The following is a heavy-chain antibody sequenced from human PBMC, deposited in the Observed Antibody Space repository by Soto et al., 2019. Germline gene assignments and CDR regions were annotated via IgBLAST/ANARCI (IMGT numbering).Heavy chain of an antibody. CDR3: ARGPSYSDSYFDH. J-gene: IGHJ4*02. CDR1: EFTFSNYA. V-gene: IGHV3-30*03. D-gene: IGHD4-17*01. CDR2: ISYDGNNK. Sequence: GGSLRLSCAASEFTFSNYAMHWVRQAPGKGLQWLAVISYDGNNKYYADSVEGRFTIPRDNSKNTVYLQMNSLRLEDTAVYYCARGPSYSDSYFDHWGQGTLVTVSS.